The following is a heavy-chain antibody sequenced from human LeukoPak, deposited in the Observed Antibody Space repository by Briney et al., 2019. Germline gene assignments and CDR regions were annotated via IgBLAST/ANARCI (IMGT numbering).Heavy chain of an antibody. CDR2: IYYSGST. J-gene: IGHJ4*02. CDR1: GGSISSSSYY. V-gene: IGHV4-39*01. Sequence: SETLSLTCTVSGGSISSSSYYWGWIRQPPGKGLEWIGSIYYSGSTYYNPSLTSRVTISVDTSKNQFSLKLSSVTAADTAVYYCARHPAWEYFDYWGQGTLVTVSS. D-gene: IGHD1-26*01. CDR3: ARHPAWEYFDY.